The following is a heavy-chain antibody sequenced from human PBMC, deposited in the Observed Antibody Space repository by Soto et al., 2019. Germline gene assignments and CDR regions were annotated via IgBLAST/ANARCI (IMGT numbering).Heavy chain of an antibody. CDR2: INPNNGAT. J-gene: IGHJ5*02. CDR1: GGTFSSYA. V-gene: IGHV1-2*02. D-gene: IGHD1-1*01. CDR3: ASHDPGARFDP. Sequence: ASVKVSCKASGGTFSSYAISWVRQAPGQGLEWMGWINPNNGATHYGLSFQGRVTMTRDTSISTAYMVLSSLRSDDTAVYYCASHDPGARFDPWGQGTLVTVSS.